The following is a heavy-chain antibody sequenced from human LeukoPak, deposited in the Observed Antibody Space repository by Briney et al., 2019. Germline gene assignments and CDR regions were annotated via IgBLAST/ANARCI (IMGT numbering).Heavy chain of an antibody. CDR3: AKGDQQWLVLGY. Sequence: PGGSLRLSCAASGFTFSSYAMSWVRQAPGKGLEWVSAISGSGGSTYYADSVKGRFTISRDNSKDTLYLQMNSLRAEDTAVYYCAKGDQQWLVLGYWGQGTLVTVSS. CDR1: GFTFSSYA. J-gene: IGHJ4*02. D-gene: IGHD6-19*01. CDR2: ISGSGGST. V-gene: IGHV3-23*01.